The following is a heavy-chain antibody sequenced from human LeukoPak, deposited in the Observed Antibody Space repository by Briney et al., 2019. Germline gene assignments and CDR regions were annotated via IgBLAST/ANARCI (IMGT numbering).Heavy chain of an antibody. D-gene: IGHD3-10*01. CDR2: IYYSGST. V-gene: IGHV4-59*01. J-gene: IGHJ3*02. CDR3: ARDRDSGDAFDI. CDR1: GGSISSYY. Sequence: SETLSLTCTVSGGSISSYYWSWIRQPPGKGLEWIGYIYYSGSTNYNPSLKSRVTISVDTSKNQFSLKLSSVTAADTAVYYCARDRDSGDAFDIWGPGTMVTVSS.